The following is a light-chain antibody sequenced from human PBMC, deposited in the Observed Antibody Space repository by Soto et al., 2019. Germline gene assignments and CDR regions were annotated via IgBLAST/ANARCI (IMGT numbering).Light chain of an antibody. Sequence: EIVLTQSPGTLSLSPGERATLSCRASQSVSSSYLAWYQQKPGQAPRLLIYGASSRATGIPDRFSGSGSGTDFTLTISRLEPEDFAVYYCQQYGRTFGQGTMVEI. J-gene: IGKJ1*01. CDR1: QSVSSSY. CDR3: QQYGRT. CDR2: GAS. V-gene: IGKV3-20*01.